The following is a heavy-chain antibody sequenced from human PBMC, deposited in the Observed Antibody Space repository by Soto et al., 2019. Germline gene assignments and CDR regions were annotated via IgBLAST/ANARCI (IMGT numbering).Heavy chain of an antibody. CDR2: FDPEDGET. V-gene: IGHV1-24*01. CDR3: ATDSNQKENFDY. J-gene: IGHJ4*02. CDR1: GNPLIELS. D-gene: IGHD4-4*01. Sequence: ASVKVPCRVSGNPLIELSMHWLRQAPGNGLEWMGGFDPEDGETIYAQKFQGRVTMTEDTSTDTAYMELSSLRSEDTAVYYCATDSNQKENFDYWGQGTLVTVSS.